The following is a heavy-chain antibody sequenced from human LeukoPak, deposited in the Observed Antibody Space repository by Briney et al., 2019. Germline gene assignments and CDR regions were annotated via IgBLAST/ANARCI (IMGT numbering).Heavy chain of an antibody. CDR1: GGSISSSSYY. V-gene: IGHV4-39*01. Sequence: SETLSLTCTVSGGSISSSSYYWGWIRQPPGKGLEWIVSIYYSGSTYYSGSTYYNPSPKSRVTISVDTSKNQCSLKLSSVTAADTAVYYCARHGYSGSYFDYWGQGTLVTVSS. CDR3: ARHGYSGSYFDY. D-gene: IGHD1-26*01. J-gene: IGHJ4*02. CDR2: IYYSGSTYYSGST.